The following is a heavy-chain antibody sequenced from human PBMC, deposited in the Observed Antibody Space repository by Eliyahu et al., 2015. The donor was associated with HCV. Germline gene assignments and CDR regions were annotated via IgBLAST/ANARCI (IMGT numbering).Heavy chain of an antibody. CDR1: GFXFXXYX. CDR2: ISYDGSNK. D-gene: IGHD2-15*01. CDR3: AREFRARRAARDYYYGMDV. Sequence: QVQLVESGGGVVQPGRSLRXSCAXSGFXFXXYXXXWVRQAPGKGLEXVAVISYDGSNKYYADSVKGRFTISRDNSKNTLYLQMNSLRAEDTAVYYCAREFRARRAARDYYYGMDVWGQGTTVTVSS. J-gene: IGHJ6*02. V-gene: IGHV3-30-3*01.